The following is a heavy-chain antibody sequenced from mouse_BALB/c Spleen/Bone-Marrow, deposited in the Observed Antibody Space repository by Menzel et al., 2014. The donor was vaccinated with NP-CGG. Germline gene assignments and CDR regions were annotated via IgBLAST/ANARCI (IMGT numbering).Heavy chain of an antibody. Sequence: VQLQQSRAELAKPGASVKMSCKAPGYTFTNYWMHWVKQRPGQGLEWIGYIDPNTYYTRYNQKFKDKATLTADKSSSTAYLQLSSLTSEDSAVYYCARYWDAYWGQGTLVTVSA. V-gene: IGHV1-7*01. D-gene: IGHD4-1*01. J-gene: IGHJ3*01. CDR2: IDPNTYYT. CDR3: ARYWDAY. CDR1: GYTFTNYW.